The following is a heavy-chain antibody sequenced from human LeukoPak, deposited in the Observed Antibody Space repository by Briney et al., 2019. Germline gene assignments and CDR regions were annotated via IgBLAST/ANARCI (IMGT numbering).Heavy chain of an antibody. Sequence: SQTLSLTCTVSGDSISSGGYYWSWIRQHPGKGLEWIGYIYYSGSTYYNPSLKSRVTISVDTSKNQFSLKLSSVTAADTAVYYCARAAHYDVLTGYSKPSPFDYWGQGTLVTVSS. D-gene: IGHD3-9*01. CDR1: GDSISSGGYY. V-gene: IGHV4-31*03. CDR3: ARAAHYDVLTGYSKPSPFDY. J-gene: IGHJ4*02. CDR2: IYYSGST.